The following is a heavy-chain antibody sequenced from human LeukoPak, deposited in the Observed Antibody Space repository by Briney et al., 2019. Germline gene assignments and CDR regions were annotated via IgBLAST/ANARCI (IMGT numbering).Heavy chain of an antibody. V-gene: IGHV3-30*02. CDR2: IRYDGSNK. Sequence: PGGSLRLSCAASGFTFSSYGMHWVRQAPGKGLEWVAFIRYDGSNKYYADSVKGRFTISRDNSKNTLYLQMNSLRAEDTAVYYCAKEGGIVVVPAALPYMDVWGKGTTVTVSS. D-gene: IGHD2-2*01. CDR1: GFTFSSYG. J-gene: IGHJ6*03. CDR3: AKEGGIVVVPAALPYMDV.